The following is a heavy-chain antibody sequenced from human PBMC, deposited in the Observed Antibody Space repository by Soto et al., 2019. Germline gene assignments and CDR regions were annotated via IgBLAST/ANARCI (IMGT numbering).Heavy chain of an antibody. Sequence: SETLSLTCTVSGGSISSGGYYWSWIRQHPGKGLEWIGYIYYSGSTYYNLSLKSRVTISVDTSKNQFSLKLSSVTAADTAVYYCARDFRGHYDILTGCPSRCYFDYWGQGTLVTVS. J-gene: IGHJ4*02. CDR2: IYYSGST. CDR3: ARDFRGHYDILTGCPSRCYFDY. CDR1: GGSISSGGYY. D-gene: IGHD3-9*01. V-gene: IGHV4-31*02.